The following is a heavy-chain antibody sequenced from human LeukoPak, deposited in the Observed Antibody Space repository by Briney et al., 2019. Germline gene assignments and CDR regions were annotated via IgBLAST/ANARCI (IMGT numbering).Heavy chain of an antibody. D-gene: IGHD3-3*01. J-gene: IGHJ5*02. CDR1: GFIFSNYA. CDR3: ARGVPIWSGYNWFDP. V-gene: IGHV3-23*01. CDR2: ISGSGSTT. Sequence: GGSLRLSCAASGFIFSNYAMSWVRQAQGKGLEWVSIISGSGSTTDFADSVKGRFTISRDNSKNTVYLEMNSLRAEDTAVYYCARGVPIWSGYNWFDPWGQGTLVTVSS.